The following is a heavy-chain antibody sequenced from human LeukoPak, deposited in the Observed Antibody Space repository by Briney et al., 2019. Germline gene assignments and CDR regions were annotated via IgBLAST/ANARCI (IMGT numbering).Heavy chain of an antibody. V-gene: IGHV4-38-2*02. D-gene: IGHD3-22*01. CDR1: GCSISSGYY. J-gene: IGHJ3*02. Sequence: SETLSLTCTVSGCSISSGYYWGWIRQPPGKGLEWIGSIYHSGSTYYNPSLKSRVTISVDTSKNQFSLKLSSVTAADTAVYYCARAAIDDSSGYSDAFDIWGQGTMVTVSS. CDR3: ARAAIDDSSGYSDAFDI. CDR2: IYHSGST.